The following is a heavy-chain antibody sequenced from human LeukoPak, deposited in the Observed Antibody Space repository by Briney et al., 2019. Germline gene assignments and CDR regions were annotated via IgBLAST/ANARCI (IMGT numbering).Heavy chain of an antibody. J-gene: IGHJ5*02. Sequence: SVKVSCKASGYTFTGYYMHWVRQAPGQGLEWMGGIIPIFGTANYAQKFQGRVTITADKSTSTAYMELSSLRSEDTAVYYCARAVLATKSEHWFDPWGQGILVTVSS. V-gene: IGHV1-69*06. D-gene: IGHD2-8*01. CDR3: ARAVLATKSEHWFDP. CDR1: GYTFTGYY. CDR2: IIPIFGTA.